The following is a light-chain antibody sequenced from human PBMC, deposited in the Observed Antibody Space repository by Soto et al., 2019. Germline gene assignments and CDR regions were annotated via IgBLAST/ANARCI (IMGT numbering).Light chain of an antibody. CDR3: EAWDESLNGYG. Sequence: QSVLTQPPSASGTPGQRVTISCSGSGSNIGSNTVNWYQQLPGTAPKLLIYSNNQRPSGVPDRFSGSKSGTSASLAISGLQSEDEADYYCEAWDESLNGYGFGTGTKVTV. CDR1: GSNIGSNT. CDR2: SNN. V-gene: IGLV1-44*01. J-gene: IGLJ1*01.